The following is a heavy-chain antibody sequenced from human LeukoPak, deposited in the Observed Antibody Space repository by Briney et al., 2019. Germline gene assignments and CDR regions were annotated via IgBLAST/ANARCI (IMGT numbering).Heavy chain of an antibody. J-gene: IGHJ4*02. Sequence: GRSLRLSCAASGFTFSSYAKSWVRQAPGKGLEWVSAIIGSGSSTYYADSVKGRFTISRDNSKNTLYLQMNSLRAGDTAVYYCAKLLPVVDCSSTSCYGFDYWGQGTLVSVSS. V-gene: IGHV3-23*01. CDR2: IIGSGSST. CDR1: GFTFSSYA. D-gene: IGHD2-2*01. CDR3: AKLLPVVDCSSTSCYGFDY.